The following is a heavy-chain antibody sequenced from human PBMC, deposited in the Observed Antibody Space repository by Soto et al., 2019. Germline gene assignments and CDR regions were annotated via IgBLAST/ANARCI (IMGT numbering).Heavy chain of an antibody. CDR1: GYSFTSYL. CDR3: AIVAPAARGGFDY. CDR2: IYPGDADT. V-gene: IGHV5-51*01. D-gene: IGHD2-2*01. Sequence: PGEALNISCEGSGYSFTSYLIGWVRQMPGEGVGWMGIIYPGDADTRYSPSFQGQVTISADKPISTAYLQWSSLKASDTALYYCAIVAPAARGGFDYWGQGTLVTVSS. J-gene: IGHJ4*02.